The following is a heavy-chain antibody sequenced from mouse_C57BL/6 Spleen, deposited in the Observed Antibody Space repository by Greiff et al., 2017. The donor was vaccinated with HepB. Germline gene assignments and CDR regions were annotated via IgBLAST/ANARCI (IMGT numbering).Heavy chain of an antibody. Sequence: QLQQSGAELVRPGTSVKVSCQASGYAFTNYLIEWVKQRPGQGLEWIGVINPGSGGTNYNEKFKGKATLTADKSSSTAYMQLSSLTSEDSAVYFCARSYGYDGRFDYWGQGTTLTVSS. CDR3: ARSYGYDGRFDY. CDR2: INPGSGGT. D-gene: IGHD2-2*01. V-gene: IGHV1-54*01. J-gene: IGHJ2*01. CDR1: GYAFTNYL.